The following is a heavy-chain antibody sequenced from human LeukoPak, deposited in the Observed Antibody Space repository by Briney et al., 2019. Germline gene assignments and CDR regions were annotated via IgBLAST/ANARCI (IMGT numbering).Heavy chain of an antibody. D-gene: IGHD5-18*01. V-gene: IGHV4-34*01. J-gene: IGHJ4*02. Sequence: SETLSLTCAVYGGSFSGYYWSWIRQPPGKGLEWIGEINHSGSTNYNPSLKSRVTISVDTSKNRFSLKLSSVTAADTAVYYCARGNTAMVTPDYWGQGTLVTVSS. CDR3: ARGNTAMVTPDY. CDR2: INHSGST. CDR1: GGSFSGYY.